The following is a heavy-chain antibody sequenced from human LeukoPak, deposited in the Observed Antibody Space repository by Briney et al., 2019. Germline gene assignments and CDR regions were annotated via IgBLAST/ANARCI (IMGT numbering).Heavy chain of an antibody. CDR1: GYTFTSYY. Sequence: WASVKVSCKASGYTFTSYYMHWVRQAPGQGLEWMGIINPSGGSTSYAQKFQGRVTMTRDTSTSTVYMELSSLRSEDTAVYYCARQKKTYYYGSGSYYPEDYWGQGTLVTVSS. CDR3: ARQKKTYYYGSGSYYPEDY. D-gene: IGHD3-10*01. J-gene: IGHJ4*02. CDR2: INPSGGST. V-gene: IGHV1-46*01.